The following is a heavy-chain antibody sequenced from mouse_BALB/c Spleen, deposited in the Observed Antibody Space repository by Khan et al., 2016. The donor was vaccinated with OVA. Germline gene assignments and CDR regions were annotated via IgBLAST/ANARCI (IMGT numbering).Heavy chain of an antibody. CDR1: GYRFTSYI. V-gene: IGHV1S136*01. D-gene: IGHD4-1*01. J-gene: IGHJ2*01. CDR2: INPYNGAT. Sequence: VQLKQSGPELVKPGTSVKMYCKASGYRFTSYIIHWVKQRPGQGLEWIGYINPYNGATKYNEKFKGKATLTSDKSSNTAYMELSSLTSEDSAVYYCARGNWQSYYFDYWGQGTTLTVSS. CDR3: ARGNWQSYYFDY.